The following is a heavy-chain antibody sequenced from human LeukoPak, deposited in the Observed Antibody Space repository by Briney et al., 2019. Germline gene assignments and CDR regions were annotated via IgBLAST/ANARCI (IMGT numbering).Heavy chain of an antibody. CDR2: IKQDGSEK. CDR1: GFTFSSYW. CDR3: ARGGYYDSSGYYPDY. J-gene: IGHJ4*02. V-gene: IGHV3-7*01. Sequence: GGSLRLSCAASGFTFSSYWMSWVRQAPGKGLEWVANIKQDGSEKYYVDSVKGRFTISRDNAKNSLYLQMNSLRAEDTAVYYCARGGYYDSSGYYPDYWGQGTLVTVSS. D-gene: IGHD3-22*01.